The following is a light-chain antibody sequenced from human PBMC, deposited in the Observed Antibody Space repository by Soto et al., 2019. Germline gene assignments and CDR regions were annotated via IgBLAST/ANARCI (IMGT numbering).Light chain of an antibody. CDR3: CSYTSSSTHV. CDR2: DVN. V-gene: IGLV2-14*03. Sequence: QSALTQPASVSGSPGQSITISCTGTSSDVGGYNFVSWYQQHPGKVPQLMIFDVNRRPSGVSDRFSGSKSGNTASLTLSGLQADDEGDYYCCSYTSSSTHVFGSGTKLTVL. J-gene: IGLJ1*01. CDR1: SSDVGGYNF.